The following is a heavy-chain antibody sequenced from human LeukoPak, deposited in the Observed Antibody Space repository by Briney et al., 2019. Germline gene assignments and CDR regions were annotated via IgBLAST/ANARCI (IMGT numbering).Heavy chain of an antibody. D-gene: IGHD5-18*01. CDR2: INHGGTT. V-gene: IGHV4-34*01. Sequence: SETLSLTCAVYGGSFSAYYWNWIRQPPGKGLEWIGQINHGGTTNYNPSLKGRVTISVDTSKNQMSLRLSSVTAADTAVYYCARVDTAMSAFDPWGQGTLVTVSS. CDR1: GGSFSAYY. CDR3: ARVDTAMSAFDP. J-gene: IGHJ5*02.